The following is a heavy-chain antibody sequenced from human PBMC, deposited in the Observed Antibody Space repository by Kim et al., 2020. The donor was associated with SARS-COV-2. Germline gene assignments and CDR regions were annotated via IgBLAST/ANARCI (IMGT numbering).Heavy chain of an antibody. J-gene: IGHJ4*02. Sequence: SSPSFQGQVTISADKSISTAYLQWSSLKASDTAMYYCARVEDYGDSYFDYWGQGTLVTVSS. D-gene: IGHD4-17*01. V-gene: IGHV5-51*01. CDR3: ARVEDYGDSYFDY.